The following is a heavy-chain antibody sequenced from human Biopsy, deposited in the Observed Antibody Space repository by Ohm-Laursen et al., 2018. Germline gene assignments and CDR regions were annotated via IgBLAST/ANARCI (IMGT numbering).Heavy chain of an antibody. CDR3: ARNTGWYGDLYYFDY. J-gene: IGHJ4*02. D-gene: IGHD6-19*01. V-gene: IGHV1-46*01. CDR2: INPSGSTT. Sequence: VASVKVSCKASGFSFTGYYIHWVRQAPGQGLEWMGMINPSGSTTSYLQIFQGRVTMTRDTSKSTVYMELSSLRSADTAVYFCARNTGWYGDLYYFDYWGQGTLVTVSS. CDR1: GFSFTGYY.